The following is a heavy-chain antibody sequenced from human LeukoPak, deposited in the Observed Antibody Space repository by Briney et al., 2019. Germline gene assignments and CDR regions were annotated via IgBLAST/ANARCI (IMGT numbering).Heavy chain of an antibody. CDR1: GFTFSSYS. CDR3: ARDRVGYPKYYFDY. CDR2: ISSSSSAI. V-gene: IGHV3-48*02. Sequence: PGGSLRLSCAASGFTFSSYSMNWVRQAPGKGLEWVSYISSSSSAIYYADSVKGRFTISRDNAENSLYLQMNSLRDEDTAVYYCARDRVGYPKYYFDYWGQGTLVTVSS. D-gene: IGHD5-12*01. J-gene: IGHJ4*02.